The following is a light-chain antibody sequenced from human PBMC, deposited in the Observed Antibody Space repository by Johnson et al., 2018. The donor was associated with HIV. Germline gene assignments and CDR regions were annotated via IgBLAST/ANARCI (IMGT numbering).Light chain of an antibody. CDR1: SSNIGNNY. Sequence: QPVLTQPPSVSAAPGQKVTISCSGSSSNIGNNYVSWYQQLPGTAPKLLIYDNNKLPSGIPDRFSGSKSGTSATLGITGLQTGDEADYYCGTWDSSLSAAYGFGPGTKVTVL. CDR3: GTWDSSLSAAYG. CDR2: DNN. V-gene: IGLV1-51*01. J-gene: IGLJ1*01.